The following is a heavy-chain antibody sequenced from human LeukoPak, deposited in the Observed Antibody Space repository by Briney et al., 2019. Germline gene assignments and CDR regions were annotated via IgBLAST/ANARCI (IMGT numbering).Heavy chain of an antibody. D-gene: IGHD2-15*01. Sequence: GGALRLSCAASGFTFSRYAMHWVRQAPGKGLEWVAVISYDGSNKYYADSVKGRFTISRDNSKNTLYLQMNSLRAEDTAVYYCAKDPGYCSGCSCSPLYYFDYWGQGTLVTVSS. V-gene: IGHV3-30-3*01. J-gene: IGHJ4*02. CDR2: ISYDGSNK. CDR1: GFTFSRYA. CDR3: AKDPGYCSGCSCSPLYYFDY.